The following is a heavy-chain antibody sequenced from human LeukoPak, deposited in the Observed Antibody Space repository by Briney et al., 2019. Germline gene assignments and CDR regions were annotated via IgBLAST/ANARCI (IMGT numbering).Heavy chain of an antibody. D-gene: IGHD3-10*01. V-gene: IGHV1-69*13. CDR2: IIPIFGTA. CDR1: GGTFSSYA. J-gene: IGHJ4*02. Sequence: SVKVSCKASGGTFSSYAISWVRQAPGQGLEWMGGIIPIFGTANYAQKFQGRVTITADESTSTAYMELSSLRSEDTAVYYCARSSYYGPGSYYQHDYWGQGTLVTVSS. CDR3: ARSSYYGPGSYYQHDY.